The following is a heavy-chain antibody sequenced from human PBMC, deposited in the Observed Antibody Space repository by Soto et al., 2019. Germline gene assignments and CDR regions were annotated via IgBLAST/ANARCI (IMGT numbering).Heavy chain of an antibody. CDR1: GGSISSSSYY. V-gene: IGHV4-39*01. Sequence: TLSLTCTVSGGSISSSSYYWGWIRQPPGKGLEWIGSIYYSGSTYYNPSLKSRVTISVDTSKNQFSLKLSSVTAADTAVYYCARHYLGDTYYYDSSGTYFDYWGQGTLVTVSS. CDR3: ARHYLGDTYYYDSSGTYFDY. CDR2: IYYSGST. D-gene: IGHD3-22*01. J-gene: IGHJ4*02.